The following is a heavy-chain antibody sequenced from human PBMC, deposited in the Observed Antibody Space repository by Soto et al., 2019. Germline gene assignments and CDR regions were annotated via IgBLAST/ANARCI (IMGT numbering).Heavy chain of an antibody. Sequence: QVQLQESGPGLVKASQTLSLTCTVSGASISSGSYYWSWFRQHPGKGLEWIGYIYYSGIAYYNPSLNSRLTISVDTSNNQSSLRLSSVTAADTAVYYCARDGGDGVDYWGQGTLVTVAS. CDR3: ARDGGDGVDY. CDR1: GASISSGSYY. CDR2: IYYSGIA. V-gene: IGHV4-31*03. J-gene: IGHJ4*02. D-gene: IGHD3-16*01.